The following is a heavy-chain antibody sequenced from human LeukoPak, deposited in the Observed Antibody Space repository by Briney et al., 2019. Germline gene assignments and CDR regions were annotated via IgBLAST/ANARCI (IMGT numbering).Heavy chain of an antibody. V-gene: IGHV4-34*01. D-gene: IGHD3-10*01. CDR1: GGSISSYY. CDR3: ARGGHGSGSPYYYYGMDV. CDR2: INHSGST. Sequence: SETLSLTCTVSGGSISSYYWSWIRQPPGKGLEWIGEINHSGSTNYNPSLKSRVTISVDTSKNQFSLKLSSVTAADTAVYYCARGGHGSGSPYYYYGMDVWGQGTTVTVSS. J-gene: IGHJ6*02.